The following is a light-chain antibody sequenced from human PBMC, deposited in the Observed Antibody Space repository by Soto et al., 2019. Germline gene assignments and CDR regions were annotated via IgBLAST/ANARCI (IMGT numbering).Light chain of an antibody. Sequence: QSALTQTASVSGSPGQSITISCTGTSSDVGGYNYVSWYQHHPGKAPKLMIYDVSNRPSGVSNRFSGSKSGNTASLTISGLQAEDEADYYCSSYTSSSTQVFGTGTKLTAL. V-gene: IGLV2-14*03. CDR1: SSDVGGYNY. CDR3: SSYTSSSTQV. CDR2: DVS. J-gene: IGLJ1*01.